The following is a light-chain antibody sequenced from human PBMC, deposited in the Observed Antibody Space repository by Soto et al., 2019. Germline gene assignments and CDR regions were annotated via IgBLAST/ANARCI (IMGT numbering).Light chain of an antibody. CDR1: SSDVGGYNY. CDR2: DVS. V-gene: IGLV2-14*01. CDR3: SSYTSSNTVV. Sequence: QSALTQPASVSGSPGQSITISCTGTSSDVGGYNYVSWYQQHPGKVPKLMIYDVSSRPSGVSDRFSGSKSGNTASLTISGLQAEDEADYYCSSYTSSNTVVFGGGTKVTVL. J-gene: IGLJ2*01.